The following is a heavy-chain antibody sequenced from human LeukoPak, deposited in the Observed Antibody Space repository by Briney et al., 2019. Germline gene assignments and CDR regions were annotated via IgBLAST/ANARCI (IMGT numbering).Heavy chain of an antibody. J-gene: IGHJ4*02. CDR1: GYTFTGNY. D-gene: IGHD6-19*01. V-gene: IGHV1-8*02. CDR3: TRGSSGRRDN. CDR2: MNPNSGNT. Sequence: ASVKVSCKASGYTFTGNYMHWVRQATGQGLEWMGWMNPNSGNTGYGQSFQGRITMTRDISIGTAYMELSNLTSEDTAIYYCTRGSSGRRDNWGQGTLVTVSA.